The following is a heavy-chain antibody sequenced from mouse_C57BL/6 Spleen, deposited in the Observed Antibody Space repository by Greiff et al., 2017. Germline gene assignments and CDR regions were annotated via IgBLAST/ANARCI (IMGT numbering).Heavy chain of an antibody. V-gene: IGHV1-64*01. CDR1: GYTFTSYW. D-gene: IGHD2-5*01. CDR2: IHPNSGST. J-gene: IGHJ4*01. CDR3: ARWGYSNYYYAMDY. Sequence: VKLQQSGAELVKPGASVKLSCKASGYTFTSYWMHWVKQRPGQGLEWIGMIHPNSGSTNYNEKFKSKATLTVDKSSSTAYMQLSSLTSEDSAVYYCARWGYSNYYYAMDYWGQGTSVTVSS.